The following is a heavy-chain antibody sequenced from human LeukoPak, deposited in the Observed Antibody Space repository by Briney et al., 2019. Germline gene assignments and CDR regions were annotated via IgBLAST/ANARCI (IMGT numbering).Heavy chain of an antibody. CDR1: GFTFSSYS. J-gene: IGHJ4*02. CDR3: ARESTVTPNFDY. CDR2: ISSSSSYI. D-gene: IGHD4-17*01. V-gene: IGHV3-21*01. Sequence: GRSLRLSCAASGFTFSSYSMNWVRQAPGKGLEWVSSISSSSSYIYYADSVKGRFTISRDNAKNSLYLQMNSLRAEDTAVYYCARESTVTPNFDYWGQGTLVTVSS.